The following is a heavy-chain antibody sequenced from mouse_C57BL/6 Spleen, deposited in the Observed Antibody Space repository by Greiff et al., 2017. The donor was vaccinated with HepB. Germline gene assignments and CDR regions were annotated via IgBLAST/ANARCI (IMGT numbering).Heavy chain of an antibody. Sequence: VQLQQSGAELVRPGTSVKVSCKASGYAFTNYLIEWVKQRPGQGLEWIGVINPGSGGTNYNEKFKGKATLTADKSSSTAYMQLSSLTSEDSAVYFCARDTTDYFDYWGQGTTLTVSS. V-gene: IGHV1-54*01. CDR2: INPGSGGT. CDR3: ARDTTDYFDY. D-gene: IGHD1-1*01. CDR1: GYAFTNYL. J-gene: IGHJ2*01.